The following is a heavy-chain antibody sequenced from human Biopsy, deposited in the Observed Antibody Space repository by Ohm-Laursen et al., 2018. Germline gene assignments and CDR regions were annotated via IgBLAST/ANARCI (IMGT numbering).Heavy chain of an antibody. Sequence: PTQTLTLTCTFSGFSLRSSGMRMSWVRQPPGKALEWLARIDWDDDEFYSPSLRARLTVSKDTSKNQVVLTLTNMGPVDTATYYCARHRADSFGALEYWGQGILVTASS. CDR1: GFSLRSSGMR. V-gene: IGHV2-70*04. J-gene: IGHJ4*02. CDR3: ARHRADSFGALEY. CDR2: IDWDDDE. D-gene: IGHD5-18*01.